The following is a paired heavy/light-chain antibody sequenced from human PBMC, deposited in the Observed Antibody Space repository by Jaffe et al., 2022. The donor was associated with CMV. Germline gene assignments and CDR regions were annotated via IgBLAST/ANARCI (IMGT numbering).Light chain of an antibody. J-gene: IGKJ5*01. CDR3: QQRSNWPIT. CDR2: DAS. Sequence: EIVLTQSPATLSLSPGERATLSCRASQSVSSYLAWYQQKPGQAPRLLIYDASNRATGIPARFSGSGSGTDFTLTISSLEPEDFAVYYCQQRSNWPITFGQGTRLEIK. CDR1: QSVSSY. V-gene: IGKV3-11*01.
Heavy chain of an antibody. D-gene: IGHD2-21*02. CDR3: AKDHLYCGGDCYSGDVYADYYYYGMDV. Sequence: EVQLLESGGGLVQPGGSLRLSCAASGFTFSSYAMSWVRQAPGKGLEWVSAISGSGGSTYYADSVKGRFTISRDNSKNTLYLQMNSLRAEDTAVYYCAKDHLYCGGDCYSGDVYADYYYYGMDVWGQGTTVTVSS. V-gene: IGHV3-23*01. CDR1: GFTFSSYA. J-gene: IGHJ6*02. CDR2: ISGSGGST.